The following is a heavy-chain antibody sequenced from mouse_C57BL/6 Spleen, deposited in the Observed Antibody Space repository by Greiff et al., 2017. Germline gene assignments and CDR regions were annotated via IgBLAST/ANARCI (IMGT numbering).Heavy chain of an antibody. V-gene: IGHV1-20*01. CDR2: INPYNGDT. CDR1: GYSFTGYF. CDR3: ARSITTVTGDFDV. Sequence: DVQLQESGPELVKPGDSVKISCKASGYSFTGYFMNWVMQSHGKSLEWIGRINPYNGDTFYNQKFKGKATLTVDKSSSTAHMELRSLTSEDSAVYYCARSITTVTGDFDVWGTGTTVTVSS. D-gene: IGHD1-1*01. J-gene: IGHJ1*03.